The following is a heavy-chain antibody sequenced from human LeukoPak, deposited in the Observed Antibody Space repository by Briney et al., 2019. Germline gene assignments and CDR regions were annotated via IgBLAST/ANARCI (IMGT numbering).Heavy chain of an antibody. D-gene: IGHD3-22*01. CDR3: GSGNGYYYRYFDY. Sequence: SETLSLTCAVSGGSISSGGYSWSWIRQPPGKGLEWIGYIYHSGSTYYNPSLKSRVTISVDTSKYQFSLKLSSVTAADTAVYYCGSGNGYYYRYFDYWGQGTLVTVSS. J-gene: IGHJ4*02. V-gene: IGHV4-30-2*05. CDR2: IYHSGST. CDR1: GGSISSGGYS.